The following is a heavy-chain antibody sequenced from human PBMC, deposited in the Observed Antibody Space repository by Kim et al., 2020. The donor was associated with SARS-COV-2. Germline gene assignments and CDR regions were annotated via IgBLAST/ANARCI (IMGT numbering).Heavy chain of an antibody. J-gene: IGHJ6*02. V-gene: IGHV3-48*02. Sequence: GGSLRLSCAASGFTFSSYSMNWVRQAPGKGLEWVSYISSSSSTIYYADSVKGRFTISRDNAKNSLYLQMNSLRDEETAVYYCGRENKRITMIVVVYPSAGMDVWGQGTTVTVSS. CDR1: GFTFSSYS. CDR2: ISSSSSTI. D-gene: IGHD3-22*01. CDR3: GRENKRITMIVVVYPSAGMDV.